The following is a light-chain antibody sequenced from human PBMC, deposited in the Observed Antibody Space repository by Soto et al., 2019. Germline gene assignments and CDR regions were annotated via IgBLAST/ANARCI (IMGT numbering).Light chain of an antibody. CDR2: DTS. V-gene: IGKV3-15*01. CDR3: QQYVHWPPGA. Sequence: EIVVTQSPATLSVSPGERVTLSCRASQSVSSSLAWYQQRPGQPPRLLIYDTSTRAAGIAARFSGSGSGTEFTLTISSLQSEDSAVYYCQQYVHWPPGAFGQGTTVEIK. CDR1: QSVSSS. J-gene: IGKJ1*01.